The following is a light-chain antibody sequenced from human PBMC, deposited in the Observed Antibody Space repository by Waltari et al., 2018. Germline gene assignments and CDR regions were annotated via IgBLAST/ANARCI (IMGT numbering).Light chain of an antibody. CDR1: QSISTW. CDR2: KAS. Sequence: DIQVTQSPSTLSASVGDRVTITCRASQSISTWMAWYQQKPGKAPKLLIYKASGLEGGVPSRFSGSGSGTDFTLTISSLQPEDFATYYFQQYGSLWTFGQGTKVELK. J-gene: IGKJ1*01. CDR3: QQYGSLWT. V-gene: IGKV1-5*03.